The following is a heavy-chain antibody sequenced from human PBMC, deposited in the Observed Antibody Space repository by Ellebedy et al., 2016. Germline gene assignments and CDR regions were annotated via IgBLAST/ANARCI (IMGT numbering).Heavy chain of an antibody. J-gene: IGHJ4*02. V-gene: IGHV4-59*08. Sequence: SETLSLXXTVSGGSISSYYWSWIRQPPGKGLEWIGYIYYSGSTNYNPSLKSRVTISVDTSKDQFSLKLSSVTAADTAVYYCARRGYYDSSGYFDYWGQGTLVTVSS. CDR1: GGSISSYY. CDR3: ARRGYYDSSGYFDY. CDR2: IYYSGST. D-gene: IGHD3-22*01.